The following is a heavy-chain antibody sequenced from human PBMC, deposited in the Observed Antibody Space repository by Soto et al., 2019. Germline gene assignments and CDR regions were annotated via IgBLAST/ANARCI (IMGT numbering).Heavy chain of an antibody. J-gene: IGHJ4*02. CDR1: GVTCSGHG. V-gene: IGHV3-30*18. CDR3: TKEFRHDNWFFEH. CDR2: IASDGTLS. Sequence: GGSLRLSWTVPGVTCSGHGMQWVRQAPGKGLEWVAVIASDGTLSHYTDSVKGRFTVSRDNSKDTLYLQMNSLRAEDTAVYYCTKEFRHDNWFFEHWGQGTLVTVSS. D-gene: IGHD3-22*01.